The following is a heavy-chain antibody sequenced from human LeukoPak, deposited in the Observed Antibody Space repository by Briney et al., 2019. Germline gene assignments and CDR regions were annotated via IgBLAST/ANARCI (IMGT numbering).Heavy chain of an antibody. V-gene: IGHV4-34*01. D-gene: IGHD1-14*01. Sequence: SETLSLTCAVYGGSFSGYYWSWIRQPPGKGLEWIGEINHSGSTNYNPSLKSPVTISVDTSKNQFSLKLSSVTAADTAVYYCARTGLDYWGQGTLVTVSS. CDR3: ARTGLDY. CDR1: GGSFSGYY. J-gene: IGHJ4*02. CDR2: INHSGST.